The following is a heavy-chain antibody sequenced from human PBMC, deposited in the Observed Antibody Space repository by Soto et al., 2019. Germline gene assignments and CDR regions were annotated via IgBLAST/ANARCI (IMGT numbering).Heavy chain of an antibody. J-gene: IGHJ5*02. V-gene: IGHV4-31*03. CDR3: ARGPYYDSSGYYWFDP. CDR2: IYYSGST. Sequence: SETLSLTCTVSGGSISSGGYYWSWIRQHPGKGLEWIGYIYYSGSTYYNPSLKSRVTISVDTSKNQFSLKLSSVTAADAAVYYCARGPYYDSSGYYWFDPWGQGTLVTVSS. CDR1: GGSISSGGYY. D-gene: IGHD3-22*01.